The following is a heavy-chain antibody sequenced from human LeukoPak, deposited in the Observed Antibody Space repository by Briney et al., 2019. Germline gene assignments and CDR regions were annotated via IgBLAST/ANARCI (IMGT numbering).Heavy chain of an antibody. CDR1: GFTFSSYA. V-gene: IGHV3-30*04. CDR3: ARKGGVTGTGGFDY. Sequence: GGSLRLSCAASGFTFSSYAMHWVRQAPGKGLEWVAVIWYGGSNKYYADSVKGRFTISRDNSKNTLYLQMNSLRAEDTAVYYCARKGGVTGTGGFDYWGQGTLITVSS. D-gene: IGHD1-7*01. J-gene: IGHJ4*02. CDR2: IWYGGSNK.